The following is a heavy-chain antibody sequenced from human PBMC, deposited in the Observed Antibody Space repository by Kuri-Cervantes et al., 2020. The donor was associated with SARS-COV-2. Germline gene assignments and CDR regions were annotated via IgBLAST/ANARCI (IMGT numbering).Heavy chain of an antibody. CDR1: GGSISSGSYY. CDR3: ARHYITRYFDL. D-gene: IGHD2-2*01. Sequence: SETLSLTCTVSGGSISSGSYYWSWIRQPAGKGLEWIGRIYTSGSTYYNPSLKSRVTISVDTSKNQFSLKLSSVTAADTAVYYCARHYITRYFDLWGRGTLVTVSS. V-gene: IGHV4-61*02. J-gene: IGHJ2*01. CDR2: IYTSGST.